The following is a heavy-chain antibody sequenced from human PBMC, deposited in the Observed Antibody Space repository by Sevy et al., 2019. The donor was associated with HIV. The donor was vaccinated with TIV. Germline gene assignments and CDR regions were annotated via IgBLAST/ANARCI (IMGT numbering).Heavy chain of an antibody. CDR1: GFTFSSYA. CDR2: ISGSGGST. D-gene: IGHD3-10*01. J-gene: IGHJ6*03. V-gene: IGHV3-23*01. Sequence: GGSLRLSCAASGFTFSSYAMSWVRQAPGKGLEWVSAISGSGGSTYYADSVKGRFTISRDNSKNTLYLQMNSLRAEDTALYYRVKVGWGGREYYYGSGRNYYYMDVWGKGTMVTVSS. CDR3: VKVGWGGREYYYGSGRNYYYMDV.